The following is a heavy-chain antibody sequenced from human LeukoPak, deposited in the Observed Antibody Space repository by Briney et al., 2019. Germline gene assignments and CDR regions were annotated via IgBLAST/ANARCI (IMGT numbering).Heavy chain of an antibody. CDR3: ARTDDYGDFDTYPDFDY. CDR1: GGTFSSYA. Sequence: RASVKVSCKASGGTFSSYAISWVRQAPGQGLEWMGGIIPIFGTANYAQKFQGRVTITTDESTSTAYMELSSLRSEDTAVYYCARTDDYGDFDTYPDFDYWGQGTLVTVSS. J-gene: IGHJ4*02. CDR2: IIPIFGTA. V-gene: IGHV1-69*05. D-gene: IGHD4-17*01.